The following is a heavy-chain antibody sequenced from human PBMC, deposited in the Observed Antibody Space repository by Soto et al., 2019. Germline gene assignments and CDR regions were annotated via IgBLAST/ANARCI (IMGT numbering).Heavy chain of an antibody. D-gene: IGHD6-13*01. V-gene: IGHV1-69*13. CDR3: ARGIVGYSSSWYPYYFDY. CDR1: GGTFGSYA. Sequence: SVKVSCKASGGTFGSYAISWVRQAPGQGLEWMGGIIPIFGTANYAQKFQGRVTITADESTSTAYMELSSLRSEDTAVYYCARGIVGYSSSWYPYYFDYWGQGTLVTVSS. CDR2: IIPIFGTA. J-gene: IGHJ4*02.